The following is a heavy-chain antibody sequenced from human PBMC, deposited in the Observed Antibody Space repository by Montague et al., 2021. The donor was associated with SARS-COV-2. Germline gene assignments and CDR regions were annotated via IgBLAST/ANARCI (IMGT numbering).Heavy chain of an antibody. J-gene: IGHJ3*02. CDR3: ARHENSSGWFKPDAFDI. CDR2: IYYSGST. Sequence: SETLSLTCTVSGGSISSSSYYWGWIRQPPGKGLEWIGGIYYSGSTYYTPSLKSRVTISVDTSKNQFSLKLSSVTAADTAVYYCARHENSSGWFKPDAFDIWGQGTMVTVSS. CDR1: GGSISSSSYY. V-gene: IGHV4-39*01. D-gene: IGHD6-19*01.